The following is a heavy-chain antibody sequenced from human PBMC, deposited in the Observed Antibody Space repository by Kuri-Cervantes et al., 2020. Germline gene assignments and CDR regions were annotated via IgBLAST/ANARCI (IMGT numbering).Heavy chain of an antibody. V-gene: IGHV3-30*18. CDR3: AKSVGSGYYFWVLDY. CDR2: ISYDGSNK. CDR1: GFTFSSYA. D-gene: IGHD3-22*01. J-gene: IGHJ4*02. Sequence: GGSLRLSCAASGFTFSSYAMHWVRQAPGKGLEWVAVISYDGSNKYYVDFEKGRFTISRDNSKNTLYLQMNILRAEDTAVYYCAKSVGSGYYFWVLDYWGQGTLVTVSS.